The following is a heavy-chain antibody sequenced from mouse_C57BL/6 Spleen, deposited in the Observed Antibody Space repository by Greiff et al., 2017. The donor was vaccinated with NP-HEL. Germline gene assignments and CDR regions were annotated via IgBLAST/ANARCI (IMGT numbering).Heavy chain of an antibody. J-gene: IGHJ4*01. V-gene: IGHV1-81*01. CDR2: IYPRSGNT. Sequence: QVQLKQSGAELARPGASVKLSCKASGYTFTSYGISWVKQRTGQGLEWIGEIYPRSGNTYYNEKFKGKATLTADKSSSTAYMELRSLTSEDSAVYFCASRGGAMDYWGQGTSVTVSS. CDR1: GYTFTSYG. CDR3: ASRGGAMDY.